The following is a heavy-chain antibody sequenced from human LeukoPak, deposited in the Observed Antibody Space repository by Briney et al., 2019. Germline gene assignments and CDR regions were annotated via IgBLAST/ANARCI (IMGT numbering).Heavy chain of an antibody. CDR1: GYTFTGYY. J-gene: IGHJ4*02. Sequence: ASVKVSCKASGYTFTGYYIHWVRQAPGQGLEWMGRINPNSGGTNYAQKFQGRVTMTRDTSISTAYMELSRLRSDDTAVYYCARYHGVYENYFDYWGQGTLVTVSS. CDR3: ARYHGVYENYFDY. D-gene: IGHD5/OR15-5a*01. CDR2: INPNSGGT. V-gene: IGHV1-2*06.